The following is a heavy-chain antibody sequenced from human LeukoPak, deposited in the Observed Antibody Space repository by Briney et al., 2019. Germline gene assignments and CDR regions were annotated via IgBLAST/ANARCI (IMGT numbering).Heavy chain of an antibody. CDR1: GYSVSSGYY. J-gene: IGHJ4*02. V-gene: IGHV4-38-2*02. CDR3: ANRWRASSYYFDY. CDR2: IYHSGST. D-gene: IGHD3-16*01. Sequence: SETLSLTCTVSGYSVSSGYYWGWIRQPPGKGLEWIGSIYHSGSTYYNPSLKSRVTISVDASKNQFSLKLSSVTAADTAEYYCANRWRASSYYFDYWGQGTLVTVSS.